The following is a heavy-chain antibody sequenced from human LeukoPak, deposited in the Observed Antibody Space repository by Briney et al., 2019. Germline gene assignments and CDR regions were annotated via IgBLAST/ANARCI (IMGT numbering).Heavy chain of an antibody. Sequence: PSETLSLTCAVSAYSISSCYRWGWIRQPPGRGREWIGSIYHSGITYYNPSLKSRVTISVDTSNNQFSLELTSVTAADTAVYYCARYRDAHTPFDHWGQGTLVTVSS. D-gene: IGHD5-24*01. V-gene: IGHV4-38-2*01. CDR3: ARYRDAHTPFDH. J-gene: IGHJ4*02. CDR1: AYSISSCYR. CDR2: IYHSGIT.